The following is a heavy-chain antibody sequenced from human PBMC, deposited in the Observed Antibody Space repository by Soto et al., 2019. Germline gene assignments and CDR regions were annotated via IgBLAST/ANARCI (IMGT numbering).Heavy chain of an antibody. D-gene: IGHD3-10*01. CDR3: TTSMVRGVTYYYYYYMDV. CDR1: GFTFSGSA. J-gene: IGHJ6*03. V-gene: IGHV3-73*01. CDR2: IRSKANSYAT. Sequence: EVQLVESGGGLVQPGGSLKLSCAASGFTFSGSAMHWVRQASGKGLEWVGRIRSKANSYATAYAASVKGRFTISRDDSKNTAYLQLNSLKTEDTAVYYCTTSMVRGVTYYYYYYMDVWGKVTTVTVSS.